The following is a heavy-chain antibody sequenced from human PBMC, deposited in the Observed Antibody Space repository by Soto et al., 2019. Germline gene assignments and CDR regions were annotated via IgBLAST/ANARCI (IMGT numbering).Heavy chain of an antibody. V-gene: IGHV5-51*01. Sequence: GESLKISCQGSGYSFTSYWIGWVRQMPGKGLEWMGIIYPGDSATRYSPSFQGQVTISADKSISTAYLQWSSLKASDTAMYYCARVRFYGDSRYYFDYWGQGTLVTVSS. J-gene: IGHJ4*02. CDR3: ARVRFYGDSRYYFDY. CDR2: IYPGDSAT. D-gene: IGHD4-17*01. CDR1: GYSFTSYW.